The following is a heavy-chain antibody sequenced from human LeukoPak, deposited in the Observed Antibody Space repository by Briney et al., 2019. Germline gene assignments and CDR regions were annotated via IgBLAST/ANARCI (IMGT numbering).Heavy chain of an antibody. CDR3: VKGPPRGSGYAFDY. Sequence: GGSLRLSCSASGFTFSSYAMHWVRQAPGKGLEFVSVISSNGGSTYYADSVKGRFTISRDNSKNTVPLQMSSLTAKDTDVYYCVKGPPRGSGYAFDYWGQGTLVTVSS. CDR2: ISSNGGST. D-gene: IGHD3-22*01. CDR1: GFTFSSYA. J-gene: IGHJ4*02. V-gene: IGHV3-64D*09.